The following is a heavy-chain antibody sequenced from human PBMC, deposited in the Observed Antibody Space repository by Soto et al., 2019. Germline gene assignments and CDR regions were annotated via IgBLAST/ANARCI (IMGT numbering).Heavy chain of an antibody. CDR3: ARGRGGTYDAFDI. CDR2: IYYSGTT. J-gene: IGHJ3*02. D-gene: IGHD1-26*01. CDR1: GDYMKRYV. Sequence: DTLSLTYPVSGDYMKRYVWSWIRQPPGKGLEWIGYIYYSGTTNYNPSLKSRVTTSLDTSKNQFSLKLVSLTAADTAFYYCARGRGGTYDAFDIWGPGTLVTV. V-gene: IGHV4-59*01.